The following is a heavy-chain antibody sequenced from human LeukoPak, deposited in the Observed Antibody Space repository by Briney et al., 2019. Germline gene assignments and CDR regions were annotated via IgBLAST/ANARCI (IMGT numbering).Heavy chain of an antibody. CDR2: IKNKTNGGTT. Sequence: PGGSLRLSCAASGFIFSSAWMTWVRQAPGKGLEWVGHIKNKTNGGTTDYAAPVKGRFIISRDDSKNTLYLQMNSLRTEDTAVYYCARRFCSSTSCYQGPFDFWGQGTLVTVSS. CDR3: ARRFCSSTSCYQGPFDF. J-gene: IGHJ4*02. D-gene: IGHD2-2*01. V-gene: IGHV3-15*01. CDR1: GFIFSSAW.